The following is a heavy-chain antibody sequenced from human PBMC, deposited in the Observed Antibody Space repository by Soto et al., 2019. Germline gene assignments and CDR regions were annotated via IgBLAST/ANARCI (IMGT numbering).Heavy chain of an antibody. D-gene: IGHD2-2*02. Sequence: GASVKVSCKASGYTFTGYYMHWVRQAPGQGLEWMGWINPNSGGTNYAQKFQGRVTMTRDTSISTAYMELSRLRSDDTAVYYCARVLKPNCSSTSCYNYYYYGMDVWGQGTTVTVSS. CDR1: GYTFTGYY. J-gene: IGHJ6*02. CDR3: ARVLKPNCSSTSCYNYYYYGMDV. V-gene: IGHV1-2*02. CDR2: INPNSGGT.